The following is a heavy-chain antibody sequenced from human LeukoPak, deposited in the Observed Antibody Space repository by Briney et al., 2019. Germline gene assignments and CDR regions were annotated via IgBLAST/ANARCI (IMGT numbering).Heavy chain of an antibody. D-gene: IGHD4-11*01. J-gene: IGHJ6*03. CDR1: GFTFSSYA. Sequence: GGSLRLSCAASGFTFSSYAMHWVRQAPGKGLEWVAVISYDGYKKYYADSVKGRFTISRDSAKNTLYLQMNSLRTDDTAVYYCARVRYSSNSYSNHYMDVWGKGTTVSVSS. CDR3: ARVRYSSNSYSNHYMDV. CDR2: ISYDGYKK. V-gene: IGHV3-30*04.